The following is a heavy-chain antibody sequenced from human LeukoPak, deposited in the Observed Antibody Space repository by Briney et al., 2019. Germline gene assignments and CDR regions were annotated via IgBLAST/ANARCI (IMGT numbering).Heavy chain of an antibody. J-gene: IGHJ4*02. D-gene: IGHD6-19*01. Sequence: GGSLRLSCAASGFTFTTYWMSWVRQAPGKGLEWVANIQQDGRETYYVDSVKGRFTISRDNAKNSLFLQMNSLRAEDTAVYYCARERTYSSAWSPLDYFDYWGQGTLVTVSS. V-gene: IGHV3-7*01. CDR1: GFTFTTYW. CDR2: IQQDGRET. CDR3: ARERTYSSAWSPLDYFDY.